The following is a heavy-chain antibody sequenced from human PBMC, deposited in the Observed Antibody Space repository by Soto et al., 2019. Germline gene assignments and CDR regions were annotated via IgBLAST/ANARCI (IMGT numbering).Heavy chain of an antibody. D-gene: IGHD3-10*01. CDR2: IYYSGST. J-gene: IGHJ5*02. Sequence: SETLSLTCTVSGGSISSGGYYWSWIRQHPGKGLEWIGYIYYSGSTYYNPSLKSRVTISVDTSKNQFSLKLSSVTAADTAVYYFAIATDSVHYYGSGSYLNWFDPWGQGTLVTVSS. V-gene: IGHV4-31*03. CDR1: GGSISSGGYY. CDR3: AIATDSVHYYGSGSYLNWFDP.